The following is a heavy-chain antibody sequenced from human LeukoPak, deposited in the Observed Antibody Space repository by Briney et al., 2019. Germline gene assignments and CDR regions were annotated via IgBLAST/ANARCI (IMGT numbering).Heavy chain of an antibody. Sequence: SETLSLTCSISRGSIRRSSWTWIRQPAGKGLEWIGLVLTSGTAIYNPSLKSRVTMSLDTSRNHVSLNVTSVTAADTAIYFCTSVSEFAFWSASFSYPPGDAFDIWGQGTMVIVSS. D-gene: IGHD3-3*01. J-gene: IGHJ3*02. CDR3: TSVSEFAFWSASFSYPPGDAFDI. CDR1: RGSIRRSS. V-gene: IGHV4-4*07. CDR2: VLTSGTA.